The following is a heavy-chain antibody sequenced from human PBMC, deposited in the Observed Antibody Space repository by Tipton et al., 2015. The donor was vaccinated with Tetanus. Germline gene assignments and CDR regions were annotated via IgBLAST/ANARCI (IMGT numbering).Heavy chain of an antibody. V-gene: IGHV3-33*01. CDR1: GFISNSYG. Sequence: RSLRLSCATSGFISNSYGIHWVRQAPGKGLEWVAVTWSHGGNIYYADSVKGRCAVSRDNSKNTVYLQMNSLSAEDTAVYYCARDGDTSGHYGIFDSWGQGTLLIVSS. CDR3: ARDGDTSGHYGIFDS. J-gene: IGHJ4*02. D-gene: IGHD3-22*01. CDR2: TWSHGGNI.